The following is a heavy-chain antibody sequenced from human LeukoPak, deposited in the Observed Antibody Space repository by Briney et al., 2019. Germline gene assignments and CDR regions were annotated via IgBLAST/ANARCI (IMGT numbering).Heavy chain of an antibody. D-gene: IGHD3-10*01. Sequence: SVKVSCKASGGTFISYAISWVRQAPGQGLEWMGRIIPILGIANYAQKFQGRVTITADKSTSTAYMELSSLRSEDTAVYYCARVAGYGSGSYYPYYWGQGTLVTVSS. CDR2: IIPILGIA. CDR3: ARVAGYGSGSYYPYY. CDR1: GGTFISYA. V-gene: IGHV1-69*04. J-gene: IGHJ4*02.